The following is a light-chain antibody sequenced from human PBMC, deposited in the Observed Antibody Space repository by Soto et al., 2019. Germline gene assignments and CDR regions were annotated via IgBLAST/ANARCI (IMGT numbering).Light chain of an antibody. CDR2: GAS. Sequence: EIVMTQSPATLSVSPGERATLSCRASQSVSSNLAWYQQKPGQAPRLLIYGASTRATGIPARFSGSGSGTDFTLTSSGMQSEYFSVYYCQQYNNWLSWTFGQGTKVEIK. CDR3: QQYNNWLSWT. V-gene: IGKV3-15*01. J-gene: IGKJ1*01. CDR1: QSVSSN.